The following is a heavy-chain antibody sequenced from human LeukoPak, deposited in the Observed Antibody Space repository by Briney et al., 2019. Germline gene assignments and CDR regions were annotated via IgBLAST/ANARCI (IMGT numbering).Heavy chain of an antibody. J-gene: IGHJ4*02. V-gene: IGHV4-4*02. D-gene: IGHD6-13*01. CDR1: GGSISSSNW. CDR2: IYHSGST. CDR3: ARAAAAGTWTGFDY. Sequence: SETLSLTCAVSGGSISSSNWWSWVRQPPGKGLEWIGEIYHSGSTNYNPSLKSRVTISVDKSKNQFSLKLSSVTAADTAVYYCARAAAAGTWTGFDYWGQGTLVTVSS.